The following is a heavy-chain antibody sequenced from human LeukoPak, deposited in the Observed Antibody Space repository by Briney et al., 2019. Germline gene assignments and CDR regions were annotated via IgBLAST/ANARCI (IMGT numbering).Heavy chain of an antibody. CDR1: GCTFTSYY. J-gene: IGHJ6*03. V-gene: IGHV1-46*01. CDR2: ISPIGGSV. CDR3: ARDREAPGYYMDV. Sequence: ASVKVSCKASGCTFTSYYVHWVRQAPGQGLEWMGVISPIGGSVTYAQKFQGRVTMTRDTSTSTVYMELSSLRSEDTAMYYCARDREAPGYYMDVWGKGTTVTVSS.